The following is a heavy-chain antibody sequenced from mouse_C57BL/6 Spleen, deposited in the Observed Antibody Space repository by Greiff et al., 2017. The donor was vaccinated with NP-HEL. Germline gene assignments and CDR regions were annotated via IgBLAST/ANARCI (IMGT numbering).Heavy chain of an antibody. J-gene: IGHJ1*03. Sequence: VQLKESGAELVRPGASVKLSCTASGFNIKDYYMHWVKQRPEQGLEWIGRIDPEDGDTEYAPKFQGKATMTADTSSNTAYLQLSSLTSEDTAVYYCTTAYYGSSYNWYFDVWGTRTTVTVSS. CDR2: IDPEDGDT. D-gene: IGHD1-1*01. CDR1: GFNIKDYY. V-gene: IGHV14-1*01. CDR3: TTAYYGSSYNWYFDV.